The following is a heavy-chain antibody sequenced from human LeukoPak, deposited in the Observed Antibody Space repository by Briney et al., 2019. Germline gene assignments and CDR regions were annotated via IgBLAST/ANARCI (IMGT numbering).Heavy chain of an antibody. CDR1: GYTFTSYG. V-gene: IGHV1-18*01. CDR3: ARDRGYSGSYWGGQVDY. Sequence: ASVKVSCKASGYTFTSYGFTWVRQAPGQGLEWMGWISAYNGNTNYAQKLQGRVTMTTDTSTSTAYMELRSLRSDDTAVYYCARDRGYSGSYWGGQVDYWGQGTLVTVSS. J-gene: IGHJ4*02. D-gene: IGHD1-26*01. CDR2: ISAYNGNT.